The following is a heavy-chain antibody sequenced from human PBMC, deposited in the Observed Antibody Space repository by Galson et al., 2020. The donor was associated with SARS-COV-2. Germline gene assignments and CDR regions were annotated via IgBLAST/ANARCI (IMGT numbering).Heavy chain of an antibody. V-gene: IGHV3-66*01. D-gene: IGHD3-22*01. J-gene: IGHJ5*02. CDR1: GFTVSSNY. CDR2: IYSGGST. Sequence: GSLRLSCAASGFTVSSNYMSWVRQAPGKGLEWVSVIYSGGSTYYADSVKGRFTISRDNSKNTLYLQMNSLRAEDTAVYYCASLDSSGYFNWFDPWGQGTLVTVSS. CDR3: ASLDSSGYFNWFDP.